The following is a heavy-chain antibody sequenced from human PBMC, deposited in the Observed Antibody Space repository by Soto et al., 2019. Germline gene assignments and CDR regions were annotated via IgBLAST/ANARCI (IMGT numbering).Heavy chain of an antibody. V-gene: IGHV1-18*01. CDR3: ARDGAVGENYYYYGMDV. J-gene: IGHJ6*02. CDR1: GYTFTSYG. Sequence: QVQLVQSGAEVKKPGASVKVSCKASGYTFTSYGISWVRQAPGKGLEWMGWISAYNGNTNYAQKLQGRVTMTTDTSTSTAYMELRSLRSDDTAVYYCARDGAVGENYYYYGMDVWGQGTTVTVSS. D-gene: IGHD3-16*01. CDR2: ISAYNGNT.